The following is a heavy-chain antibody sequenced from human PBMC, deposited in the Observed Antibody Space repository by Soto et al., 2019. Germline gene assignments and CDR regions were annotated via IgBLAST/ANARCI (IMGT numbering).Heavy chain of an antibody. CDR2: INHSGST. D-gene: IGHD3-10*01. CDR3: ARAYGSGSYYNVGIDY. CDR1: GGSFSGYY. V-gene: IGHV4-34*01. J-gene: IGHJ4*02. Sequence: QVQLQQWGAGLLKPSETLSLTCAVYGGSFSGYYWSWIRQPPGKGLEWIGEINHSGSTNYNPSLKSRVTISVDTSKNQLSLKLSSVTAADTAVYYCARAYGSGSYYNVGIDYWGQGTLVTVSS.